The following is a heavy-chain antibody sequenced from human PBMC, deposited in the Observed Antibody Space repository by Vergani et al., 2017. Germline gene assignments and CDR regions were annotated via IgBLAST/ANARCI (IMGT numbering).Heavy chain of an antibody. J-gene: IGHJ4*02. V-gene: IGHV4-61*02. CDR1: GGSISSGSYY. CDR2: IYTSGST. Sequence: QVQLQESGPGLVKPSQTLSLTCTVSGGSISSGSYYWSWIRQPAGKGLEWIGRIYTSGSTNYNHSLKSRVTISVDTSKNQFSLKLSSVTAADTAVYYCARAGYFDWSLDYWGQGTLVTVSS. CDR3: ARAGYFDWSLDY. D-gene: IGHD3-9*01.